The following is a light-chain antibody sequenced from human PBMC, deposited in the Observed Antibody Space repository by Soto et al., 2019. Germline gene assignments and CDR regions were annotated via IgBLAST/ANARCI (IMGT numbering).Light chain of an antibody. Sequence: VVTQSRATLSVFPEETATLSCRASQSVSSDLAWYQQRPGQAPRLLIYGASTRATGIPARFRGSGSGTEFRLTISSLQSEDFATYYCQQYNTWHPKMAFGRGTKVEIK. J-gene: IGKJ1*01. V-gene: IGKV3-15*01. CDR1: QSVSSD. CDR3: QQYNTWHPKMA. CDR2: GAS.